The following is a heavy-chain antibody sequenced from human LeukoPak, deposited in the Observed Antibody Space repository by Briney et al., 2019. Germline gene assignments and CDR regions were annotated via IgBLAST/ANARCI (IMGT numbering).Heavy chain of an antibody. CDR2: IKQDGSEK. Sequence: GGSLRLSCAASGFTFNNYWMSWVRQAPGRGLEWVANIKQDGSEKYYVDSVKGRFTISRDNAKNSLYLQMNSLRAEDTAVYYCARDSYSSSWSGLFDYWGQGTLVTVSS. D-gene: IGHD6-13*01. CDR3: ARDSYSSSWSGLFDY. CDR1: GFTFNNYW. V-gene: IGHV3-7*01. J-gene: IGHJ4*02.